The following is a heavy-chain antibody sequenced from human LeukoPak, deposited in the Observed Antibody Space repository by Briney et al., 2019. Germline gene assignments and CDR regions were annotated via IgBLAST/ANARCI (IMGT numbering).Heavy chain of an antibody. CDR1: GFTFSSYS. J-gene: IGHJ4*02. V-gene: IGHV3-48*01. CDR2: ISSSSSTI. Sequence: PGGSLRLSCAASGFTFSSYSMNWVRQAPGKGVEWVSYISSSSSTIYYADSVKGRFTISRDNAKNSLYLQMNSLRAEDTAVYYCARDGGVYFDYWGQGTLVTVSS. CDR3: ARDGGVYFDY. D-gene: IGHD3-16*01.